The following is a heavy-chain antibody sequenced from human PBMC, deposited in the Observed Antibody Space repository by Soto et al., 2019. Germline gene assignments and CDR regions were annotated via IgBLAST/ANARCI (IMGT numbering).Heavy chain of an antibody. CDR1: GFTFSSYS. CDR3: ARVYCTNGVCYTGGYYYYGMDV. Sequence: GGSLRLSCAASGFTFSSYSMNWVRQAPGKGLEWVSYISSSSSTIYYADSVKGRFTISRDNAKNSLYLQMNSLRDEDTAVYYCARVYCTNGVCYTGGYYYYGMDVWGQGTTVTVSS. V-gene: IGHV3-48*02. D-gene: IGHD2-8*01. CDR2: ISSSSSTI. J-gene: IGHJ6*02.